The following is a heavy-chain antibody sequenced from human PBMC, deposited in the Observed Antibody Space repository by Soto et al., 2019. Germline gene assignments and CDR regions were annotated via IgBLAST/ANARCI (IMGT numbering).Heavy chain of an antibody. CDR1: GGSISSSSYY. V-gene: IGHV4-39*01. Sequence: SETLSLTCTVSGGSISSSSYYWGWIRQPPGKGLEWIGSIYYSGSTYYNPSLKSRVTISVDTSKNQFSLKLSSVTAADTAVYYCARRGTVTADFDYWGQGTLVTVSS. D-gene: IGHD2-21*02. J-gene: IGHJ4*02. CDR2: IYYSGST. CDR3: ARRGTVTADFDY.